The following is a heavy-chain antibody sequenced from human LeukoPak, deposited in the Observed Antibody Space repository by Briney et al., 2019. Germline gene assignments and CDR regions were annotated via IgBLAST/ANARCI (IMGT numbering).Heavy chain of an antibody. D-gene: IGHD6-19*01. CDR1: GFTFSSCA. Sequence: PGGSLRLSCAASGFTFSSCAMSWVRQAPGKGLEWVATIKPDGGDKYYVDSVEGRYTISRDNARNSLFLQMNSLRAEDTAVYYCARDRSTVAGIDYWGQGTLVTVSS. CDR2: IKPDGGDK. V-gene: IGHV3-7*01. CDR3: ARDRSTVAGIDY. J-gene: IGHJ4*02.